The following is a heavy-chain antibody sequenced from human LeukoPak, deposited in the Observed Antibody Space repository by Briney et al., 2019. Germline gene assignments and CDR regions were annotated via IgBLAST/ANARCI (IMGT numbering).Heavy chain of an antibody. CDR2: ISSSSSYI. CDR1: GFTVSSNY. V-gene: IGHV3-21*01. Sequence: GGSLRLSCAASGFTVSSNYMSWVRQAPGKGLEWVSSISSSSSYIYYADSVKGRFTISRDNAKNSLYLQMNSLRAEDTAVYYCARDGPDAFDIWGQGTMVTVSS. CDR3: ARDGPDAFDI. J-gene: IGHJ3*02.